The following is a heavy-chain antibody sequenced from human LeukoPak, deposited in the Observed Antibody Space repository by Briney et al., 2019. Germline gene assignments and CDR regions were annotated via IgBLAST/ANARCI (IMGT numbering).Heavy chain of an antibody. V-gene: IGHV4-39*07. Sequence: NPSETLSLTCTVSGGSISSSSYYWGWIRHPPGKGLEWIGSIYYSGSTYYNPSLKSRVTISVDTSKNQFSLKLSSVTAADTAVYYCARLLRGYGSGRKKYYFDYWGQGTLVTVSS. D-gene: IGHD3-10*01. CDR1: GGSISSSSYY. J-gene: IGHJ4*02. CDR3: ARLLRGYGSGRKKYYFDY. CDR2: IYYSGST.